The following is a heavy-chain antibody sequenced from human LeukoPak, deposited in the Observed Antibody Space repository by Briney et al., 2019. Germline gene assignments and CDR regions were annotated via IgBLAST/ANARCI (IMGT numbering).Heavy chain of an antibody. V-gene: IGHV1-69*13. D-gene: IGHD6-19*01. CDR1: GGTFSSYA. J-gene: IGHJ4*02. CDR2: IIPIFGTA. Sequence: SVKASCKASGGTFSSYAISWVRQAPGQGLEWMGGIIPIFGTANYAQKFQGRVTITADESTSTAYMELSSLRSEDTAVYYCAISSGWAGGYFDYWGQGTLVTVSS. CDR3: AISSGWAGGYFDY.